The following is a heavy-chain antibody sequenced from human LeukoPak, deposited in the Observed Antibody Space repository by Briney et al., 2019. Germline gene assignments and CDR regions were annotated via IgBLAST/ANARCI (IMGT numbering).Heavy chain of an antibody. D-gene: IGHD2/OR15-2a*01. CDR2: IYPGDSDT. V-gene: IGHV5-51*01. Sequence: GESLKISFKGSGYTFINYWIGWVRQMPGKGLEWMGIIYPGDSDTRYSPSFQGQVTISADKSITTAYLQWSSLKASDTAMYYCARVMTTLTGFDFWGQGTLVTVSS. CDR1: GYTFINYW. J-gene: IGHJ4*02. CDR3: ARVMTTLTGFDF.